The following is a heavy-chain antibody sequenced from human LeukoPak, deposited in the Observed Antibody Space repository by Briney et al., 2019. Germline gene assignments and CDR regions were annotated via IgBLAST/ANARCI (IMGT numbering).Heavy chain of an antibody. CDR3: ARDSRRITMIVVVIPYAFDI. V-gene: IGHV1-69*05. CDR1: GGTFSSYA. Sequence: SVKVSCKASGGTFSSYAISWVRQAPGQGLEWMGGIIPIFGTADYAQKFQGRVTITTDESTSTAYMELSSLRSEDTAVYYCARDSRRITMIVVVIPYAFDIWGQGTMVTVSS. J-gene: IGHJ3*02. D-gene: IGHD3-22*01. CDR2: IIPIFGTA.